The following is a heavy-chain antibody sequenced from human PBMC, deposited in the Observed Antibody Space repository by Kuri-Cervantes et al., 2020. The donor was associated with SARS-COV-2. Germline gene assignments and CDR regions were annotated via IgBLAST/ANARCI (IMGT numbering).Heavy chain of an antibody. J-gene: IGHJ4*02. Sequence: GESLKISCAASGFTFSNYAMSWVRQAPGKGLEWVSAISGSGGSTYYADSVKGRFTISRDNSKNTLYLQMNSLRAEDTAVYYCAKDSRYDFWSGYCFDYWGQGTLVTVSS. D-gene: IGHD3-3*01. CDR2: ISGSGGST. CDR3: AKDSRYDFWSGYCFDY. CDR1: GFTFSNYA. V-gene: IGHV3-23*01.